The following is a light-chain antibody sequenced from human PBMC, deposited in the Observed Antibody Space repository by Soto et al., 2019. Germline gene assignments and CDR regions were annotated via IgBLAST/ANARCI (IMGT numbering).Light chain of an antibody. Sequence: ESVLTQPPGTLSLSPGERATLSFRASQSVSRSYLAWYQQKPGQAPRLLIFGASDRATGTPDRLSGSGSGTDFTLTISRLEPEDSAVYYCQQFDDSVTFGHGTRLEIK. CDR3: QQFDDSVT. V-gene: IGKV3-20*01. CDR1: QSVSRSY. CDR2: GAS. J-gene: IGKJ5*01.